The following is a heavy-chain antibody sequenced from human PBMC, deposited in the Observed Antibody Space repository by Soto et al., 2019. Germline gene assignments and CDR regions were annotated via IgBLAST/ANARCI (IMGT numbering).Heavy chain of an antibody. D-gene: IGHD4-17*01. J-gene: IGHJ6*02. CDR2: IDPSDSYT. V-gene: IGHV5-10-1*01. Sequence: RGESLKISCKGSGYSFTSYWISWVRQMPGKGLEWMGRIDPSDSYTNYSPSFQGHVTISADKSISTAYLQWSSLKASDTAMYYCARPIYGDYYYYGMDVWGQGTTVTVS. CDR1: GYSFTSYW. CDR3: ARPIYGDYYYYGMDV.